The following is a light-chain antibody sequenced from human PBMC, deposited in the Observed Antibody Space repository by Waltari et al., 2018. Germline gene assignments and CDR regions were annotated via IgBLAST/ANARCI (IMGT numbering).Light chain of an antibody. Sequence: QSALTQPASVSGSPGQPITISCTGTSSDVGVYNYVSWYQQLPGKVPKLMIYEVSKRPSGVSNRFSGSKSGYTASLTISGLQAEDEADYYCSSFTRSSTFVFGGGTKVTVL. J-gene: IGLJ3*02. V-gene: IGLV2-14*03. CDR1: SSDVGVYNY. CDR2: EVS. CDR3: SSFTRSSTFV.